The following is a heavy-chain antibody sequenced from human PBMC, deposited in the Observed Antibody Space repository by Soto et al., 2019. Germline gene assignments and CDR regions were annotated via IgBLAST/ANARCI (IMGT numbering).Heavy chain of an antibody. V-gene: IGHV3-30*18. CDR2: VSHDGRNT. J-gene: IGHJ4*02. Sequence: VQLVESGGGVVQPGRSLRLSCAASGFTFSDYAMHWVRQAPGKGLEWVAVVSHDGRNTHYAESVKGRLTISRDSSKNTVSLEMTSLRAEDTAVYYGAKGGRQWLVTSDFNYGGQGARVTVSS. CDR1: GFTFSDYA. CDR3: AKGGRQWLVTSDFNY. D-gene: IGHD6-19*01.